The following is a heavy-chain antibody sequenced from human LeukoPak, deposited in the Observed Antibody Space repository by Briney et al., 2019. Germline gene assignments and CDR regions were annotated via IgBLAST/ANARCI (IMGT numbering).Heavy chain of an antibody. D-gene: IGHD3-22*01. J-gene: IGHJ6*03. Sequence: GESLKISCKASEYRFNSYWIGWVRQMPGKGLEWMGIIYPADSQTRYSPSFQGQVTISADKPIDTAYLQWSSLKASDTAIYYCARHKRPGYYDSSGYYYYHYMDVWGKGTAVTVSS. CDR3: ARHKRPGYYDSSGYYYYHYMDV. V-gene: IGHV5-51*01. CDR1: EYRFNSYW. CDR2: IYPADSQT.